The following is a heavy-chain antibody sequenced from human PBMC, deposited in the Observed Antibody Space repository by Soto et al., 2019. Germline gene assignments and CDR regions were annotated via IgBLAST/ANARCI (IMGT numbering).Heavy chain of an antibody. V-gene: IGHV3-23*01. CDR2: ISGSGGST. CDR1: GFTFSSYA. Sequence: EVQLLESGGGLVQPGGSLRLSCAASGFTFSSYAMSWVRQAPGKGLEWVSAISGSGGSTYYADSVKGRFIISRDNSKNTLYLQMNRLRAEDTAVYYCAKGDFGDVLYNWFDPWGQGTLVTVSS. CDR3: AKGDFGDVLYNWFDP. D-gene: IGHD3-16*01. J-gene: IGHJ5*02.